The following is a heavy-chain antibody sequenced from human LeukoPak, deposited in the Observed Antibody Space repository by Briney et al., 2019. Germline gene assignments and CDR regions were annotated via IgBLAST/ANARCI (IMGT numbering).Heavy chain of an antibody. D-gene: IGHD6-19*01. J-gene: IGHJ4*02. CDR3: ARARGAGPGGHFDY. V-gene: IGHV3-11*05. CDR2: LSNRGSYT. Sequence: GRSRRLSCAASGFSFSDNYMSWIRHVQGKGLGWVSHLSNRGSYTNSPDSVKGRFTISRDNAQSSLYLQMNSLRDQDTAVYYCARARGAGPGGHFDYWGQGTLVTVSS. CDR1: GFSFSDNY.